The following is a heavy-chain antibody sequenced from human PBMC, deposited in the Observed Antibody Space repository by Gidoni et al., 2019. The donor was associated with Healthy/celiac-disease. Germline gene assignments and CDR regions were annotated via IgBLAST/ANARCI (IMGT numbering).Heavy chain of an antibody. CDR1: GFTFSSYD. CDR3: ARGGSDYYGSGSEDAFDI. CDR2: IFTGRYP. D-gene: IGHD3-10*01. V-gene: IGHV3-13*05. Sequence: EVQLVESGGGLVQPGGSLRRACAASGFTFSSYDMHWVRHATGKGLGLVSAIFTGRYPYYPGSEKVRFTISRENAKNSLYLQMNSLRAGDTAVYYCARGGSDYYGSGSEDAFDIWGQGTMVTVSS. J-gene: IGHJ3*02.